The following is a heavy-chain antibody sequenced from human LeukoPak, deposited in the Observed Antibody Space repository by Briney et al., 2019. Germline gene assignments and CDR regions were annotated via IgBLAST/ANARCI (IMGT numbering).Heavy chain of an antibody. Sequence: GGSLRLSCAASGFTFSSYWMSWVRQAPGRGLEWIAYISNSGTTIYYVDSVKDRFTISRDNAKNSLYLQMNSLRADDTALYYCARERMFYYGSGTSYQGYYYHYTDVWGTGTTVTISS. D-gene: IGHD3-10*01. CDR2: ISNSGTTI. V-gene: IGHV3-48*04. CDR3: ARERMFYYGSGTSYQGYYYHYTDV. J-gene: IGHJ6*03. CDR1: GFTFSSYW.